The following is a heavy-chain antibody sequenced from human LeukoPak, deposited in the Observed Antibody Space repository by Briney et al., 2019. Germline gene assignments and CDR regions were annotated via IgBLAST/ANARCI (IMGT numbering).Heavy chain of an antibody. CDR2: IYGDGSST. CDR1: GFKISSYW. J-gene: IGHJ3*01. CDR3: ARGRYDSSGFHDALDV. D-gene: IGHD3-22*01. V-gene: IGHV3-74*01. Sequence: GGSLRLSCAASGFKISSYWMDWVRQGPGKGLVWVSRIYGDGSSTSYADSVKGRLTISRDNAGNTVYVQLNSLRAEDTAAYYCARGRYDSSGFHDALDVWGQGTMVTVSP.